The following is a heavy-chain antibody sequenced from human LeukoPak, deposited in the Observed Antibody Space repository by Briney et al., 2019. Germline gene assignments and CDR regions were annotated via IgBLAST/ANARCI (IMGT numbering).Heavy chain of an antibody. D-gene: IGHD3-22*01. CDR3: ARPFQDYDKGTFFYFFDF. V-gene: IGHV4-39*01. J-gene: IGHJ4*02. CDR1: GASVTMGSYY. Sequence: SETLSLTCSVSGASVTMGSYYWAWIRQPPGKGLGWIGTFHFSGSTYYNPSLKSRVTISVDTSKNSVSLMLRSVTAADTAVYFCARPFQDYDKGTFFYFFDFWGQGILVTVSS. CDR2: FHFSGST.